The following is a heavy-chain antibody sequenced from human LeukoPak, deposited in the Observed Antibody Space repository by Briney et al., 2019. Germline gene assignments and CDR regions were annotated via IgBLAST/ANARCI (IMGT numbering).Heavy chain of an antibody. V-gene: IGHV3-7*01. CDR1: GFTFSSYW. D-gene: IGHD1-26*01. Sequence: PGGSLRLSCAASGFTFSSYWMSWVRQAPGKGLEWVANIKQDGSEKYYVDSGKGRFTISRDNAKNSLYLQMDSLRVEDTAEYYCARDPYSGNYGAYYYYYMDVWGKGTTVTVSS. CDR3: ARDPYSGNYGAYYYYYMDV. J-gene: IGHJ6*03. CDR2: IKQDGSEK.